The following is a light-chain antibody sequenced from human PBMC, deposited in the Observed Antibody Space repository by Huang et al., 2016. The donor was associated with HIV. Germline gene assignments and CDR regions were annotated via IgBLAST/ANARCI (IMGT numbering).Light chain of an antibody. CDR1: QSVSRD. Sequence: TLYLSPGERATLSCRASQSVSRDLAWYQQKPGQAPRLLIYDTSSRATGLPARFSGSGSGTDFTLTISSLEPEDFAVYYCQQRSNWPPWTFGQGTKVEIK. CDR3: QQRSNWPPWT. J-gene: IGKJ1*01. CDR2: DTS. V-gene: IGKV3-11*01.